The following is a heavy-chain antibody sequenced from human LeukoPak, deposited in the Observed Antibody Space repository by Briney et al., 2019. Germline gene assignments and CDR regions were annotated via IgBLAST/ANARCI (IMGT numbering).Heavy chain of an antibody. J-gene: IGHJ4*02. CDR1: GFTFSSYA. V-gene: IGHV3-23*01. D-gene: IGHD3-3*01. Sequence: GGSLRLSCAASGFTFSSYAMSWVRQAPGKGLEWVSAISGSGGSTYYADSVKGRFTISRDNSKNTLYLQMNSLRAEDTAVYYCAKDPRYYDFWSGPQDTFDYWGQGTLVTVSS. CDR2: ISGSGGST. CDR3: AKDPRYYDFWSGPQDTFDY.